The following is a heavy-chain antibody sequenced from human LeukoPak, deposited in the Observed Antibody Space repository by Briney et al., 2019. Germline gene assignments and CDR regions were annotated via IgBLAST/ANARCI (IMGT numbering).Heavy chain of an antibody. CDR2: ISSSSTYI. CDR1: PPPPPTHS. V-gene: IGHV3-21*01. Sequence: GGSLRLSCPPPPPPPPTHSMNWVRQAPGKGLEWVSSISSSSTYIYYADSVKGRFTISRDNAKNSLYLQMNSLRAEDTVVYYCATDQGRGGFDIWGQGTMVTVSS. D-gene: IGHD2-15*01. CDR3: ATDQGRGGFDI. J-gene: IGHJ3*02.